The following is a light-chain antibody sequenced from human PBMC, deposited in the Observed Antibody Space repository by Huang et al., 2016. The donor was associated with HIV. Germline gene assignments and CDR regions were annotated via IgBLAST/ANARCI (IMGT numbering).Light chain of an antibody. CDR3: QQYTDWPYT. CDR1: QSVSSD. Sequence: DILMTPSPATWSVSPGERATLSCRARQSVSSDLAWYQQKPGQAPRLLIYGASTRATGIPVRFSGSGSGTEFTLTISSLQSEDFAVYYCQQYTDWPYTFGQGTKLEI. V-gene: IGKV3D-15*01. CDR2: GAS. J-gene: IGKJ2*01.